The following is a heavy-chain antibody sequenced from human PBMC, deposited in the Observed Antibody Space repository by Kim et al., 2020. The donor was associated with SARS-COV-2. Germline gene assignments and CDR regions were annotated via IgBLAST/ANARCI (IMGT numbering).Heavy chain of an antibody. D-gene: IGHD1-26*01. CDR3: ARGGSGTYFNYFDY. Sequence: SQKFQGRVTITSDTSANTAYMELSSLTSEDTAVYFCARGGSGTYFNYFDYWGQGTRVTVSS. J-gene: IGHJ4*02. V-gene: IGHV1-3*01.